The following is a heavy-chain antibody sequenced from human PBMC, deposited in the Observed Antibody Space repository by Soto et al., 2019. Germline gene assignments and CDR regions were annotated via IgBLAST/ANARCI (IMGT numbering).Heavy chain of an antibody. D-gene: IGHD1-1*01. CDR1: GFTFSSYS. CDR3: TREVQPGVRREYDY. CDR2: ISSSSSYI. Sequence: PGGSLRLSCAASGFTFSSYSMNWVRQAPGKGLEWVSSISSSSSYIYYADSVKGRFTISRDNAKNSLYLQMNSLRAEDTAVYFCTREVQPGVRREYDYWGQGTLVTVSS. V-gene: IGHV3-21*01. J-gene: IGHJ4*02.